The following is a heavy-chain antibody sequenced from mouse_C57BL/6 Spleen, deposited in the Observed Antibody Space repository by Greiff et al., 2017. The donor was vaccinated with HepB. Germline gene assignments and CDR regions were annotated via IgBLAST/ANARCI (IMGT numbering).Heavy chain of an antibody. CDR2: IDPETGGT. CDR1: GYTFTDYE. D-gene: IGHD2-3*01. CDR3: TRGDGYYRAMDY. Sequence: VQLQQSGAELVRPGASVTLSCKASGYTFTDYEMHWVKQTPVHGLEWIGAIDPETGGTAYNQKFKGKAILTADKSSSTAYMELRSLTSEDSAVYYCTRGDGYYRAMDYCGQGTSVTVSS. V-gene: IGHV1-15*01. J-gene: IGHJ4*01.